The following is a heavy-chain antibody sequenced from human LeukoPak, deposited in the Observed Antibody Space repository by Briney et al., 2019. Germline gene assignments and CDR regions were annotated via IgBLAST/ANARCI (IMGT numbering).Heavy chain of an antibody. D-gene: IGHD2-21*01. V-gene: IGHV1-2*06. J-gene: IGHJ5*02. CDR2: INPNSGGT. CDR3: ARDYGPYPGCSWFDP. CDR1: GYTFTGYY. Sequence: ASVKVSCKASGYTFTGYYMHWVRQAPGQGLEWMGRINPNSGGTNYAQKFRGRVTMTRDTSISTAYMELDRLTSDDTAVYYCARDYGPYPGCSWFDPWGQGTLVTVSS.